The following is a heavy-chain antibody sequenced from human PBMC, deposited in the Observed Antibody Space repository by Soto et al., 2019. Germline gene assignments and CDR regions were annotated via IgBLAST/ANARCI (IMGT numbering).Heavy chain of an antibody. Sequence: EVQLVESGGGLVQPGGSLRLSCAASGFTFSSYSMNWVRQAPGKGLEWVSYISSSSSTIYYADSVKGRLTISRDNAKNSLYLQMNSLRAEDTAVYYCARDRDTLVAAFDYWSQGTLVTVSS. V-gene: IGHV3-48*01. J-gene: IGHJ4*02. CDR3: ARDRDTLVAAFDY. D-gene: IGHD6-6*01. CDR1: GFTFSSYS. CDR2: ISSSSSTI.